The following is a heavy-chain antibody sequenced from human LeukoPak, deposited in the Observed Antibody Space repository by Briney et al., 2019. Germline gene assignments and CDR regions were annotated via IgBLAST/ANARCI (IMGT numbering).Heavy chain of an antibody. V-gene: IGHV5-51*01. D-gene: IGHD6-19*01. CDR1: GYSFFNYW. CDR2: IYPGDPDT. Sequence: GESLKISCVGSGYSFFNYWIGWVRQMPGKGLEWVGIIYPGDPDTRYSPSFQGQLTISVDESITTAFLQWGSLKASDTAIYYCARSRDVAGTYRSFDYWGQGTLVTVSP. J-gene: IGHJ4*02. CDR3: ARSRDVAGTYRSFDY.